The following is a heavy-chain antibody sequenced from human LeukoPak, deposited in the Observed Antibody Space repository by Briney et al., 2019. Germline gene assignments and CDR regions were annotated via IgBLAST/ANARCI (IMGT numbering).Heavy chain of an antibody. CDR3: AREKGGNSGFDY. CDR2: INSNSGDP. Sequence: GASVKVSCKASGYTFSGYYMHWVRQAPGQGLEWMGWINSNSGDPSHAQKFQGRVTLTRDTSISTAYMELSRLRSDDTAVYYCAREKGGNSGFDYWGRGTLVTVSS. D-gene: IGHD4-23*01. V-gene: IGHV1-2*02. J-gene: IGHJ4*02. CDR1: GYTFSGYY.